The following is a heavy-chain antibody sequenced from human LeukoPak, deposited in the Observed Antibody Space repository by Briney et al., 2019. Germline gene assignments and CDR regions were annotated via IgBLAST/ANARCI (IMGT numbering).Heavy chain of an antibody. J-gene: IGHJ6*02. CDR2: ISGSGGST. Sequence: SGGSLRLSCAASGFTFSSYAMSWVRQAPGKGLEWVSAISGSGGSTYYADSVKGRFTISRDNSKNTLYLQMNSLRAEDTAVYYCAKERQYAGMNHYGMDVWGQGTTVTVSS. CDR3: AKERQYAGMNHYGMDV. D-gene: IGHD4-23*01. V-gene: IGHV3-23*01. CDR1: GFTFSSYA.